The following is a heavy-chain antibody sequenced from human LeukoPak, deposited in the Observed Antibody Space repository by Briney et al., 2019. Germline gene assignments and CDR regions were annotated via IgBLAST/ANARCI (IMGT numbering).Heavy chain of an antibody. CDR2: ISSSGSTI. D-gene: IGHD6-13*01. CDR3: ARDRSSSWFDY. V-gene: IGHV3-11*01. Sequence: GGSLRLSCAASGFTFSDYYMSWIRQAPGKGLEGVSYISSSGSTIYYADSVKGRFTISRDNAKNSLYLQMNSLRAEDTAVYYCARDRSSSWFDYWGQGTLVTVSS. J-gene: IGHJ4*02. CDR1: GFTFSDYY.